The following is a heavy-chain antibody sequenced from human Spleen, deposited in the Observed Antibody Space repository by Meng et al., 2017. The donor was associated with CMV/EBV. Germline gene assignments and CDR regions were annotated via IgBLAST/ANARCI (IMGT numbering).Heavy chain of an antibody. V-gene: IGHV1-46*01. D-gene: IGHD5-18*01. Sequence: ASVKVSCKASGYTFTSYYMHWVRQAPGQGLEWMGIINPSGGSTSYAQKFQGRVTLTRDTSTSTVYMQLSSLRSEDTAVYYCARDMVSFGYFGYWGQGMLVTVSS. CDR3: ARDMVSFGYFGY. CDR1: GYTFTSYY. CDR2: INPSGGST. J-gene: IGHJ4*02.